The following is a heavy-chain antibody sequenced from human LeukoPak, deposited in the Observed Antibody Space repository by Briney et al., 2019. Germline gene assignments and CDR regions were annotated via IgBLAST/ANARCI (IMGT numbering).Heavy chain of an antibody. D-gene: IGHD1-26*01. CDR1: GFTFSSYG. V-gene: IGHV3-30*02. CDR2: IRYDGSNK. J-gene: IGHJ4*02. CDR3: AKGRSYVQDFDY. Sequence: GGSLRLSCAASGFTFSSYGMHWVRQAPGKGLEWVAFIRYDGSNKYYADSVKGRFTISRDNSKNTLYLQMNTLRAEDTAVYYCAKGRSYVQDFDYWGQGTLVTVSS.